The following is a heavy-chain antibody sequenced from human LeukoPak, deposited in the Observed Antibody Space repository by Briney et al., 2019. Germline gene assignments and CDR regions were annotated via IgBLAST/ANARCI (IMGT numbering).Heavy chain of an antibody. CDR2: IYHSGST. J-gene: IGHJ5*02. D-gene: IGHD2-2*01. CDR1: RYSNSYSQY. Sequence: SETLSLTCPLCRYSNSYSQYYGLVRQPPGKGLEWIGSIYHSGSTYYNPSLKSRVTISVYTSKNQFSLKLSSVLQVNMAVYYYASGQRCRYCTNTSCDKYFDPWGQGTLVTVSS. V-gene: IGHV4-38-2*01. CDR3: ASGQRCRYCTNTSCDKYFDP.